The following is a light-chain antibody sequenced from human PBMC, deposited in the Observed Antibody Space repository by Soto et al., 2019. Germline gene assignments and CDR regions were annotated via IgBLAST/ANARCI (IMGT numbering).Light chain of an antibody. J-gene: IGKJ4*01. CDR2: GAS. CDR1: QSTDSNY. V-gene: IGKV3-20*01. CDR3: QQYGSSRT. Sequence: EIVLTQPPGTLSLSPGERTTLSCRASQSTDSNYLAWYQQKPGKAPRLLIYGASTRATGIPARFSGSGSGTDFTLTISRLEPEDCAVYYCQQYGSSRTFGRGTKVDIK.